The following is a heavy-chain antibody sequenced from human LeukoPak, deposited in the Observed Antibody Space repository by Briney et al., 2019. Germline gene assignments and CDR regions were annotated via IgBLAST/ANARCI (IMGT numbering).Heavy chain of an antibody. Sequence: GASVKDSCKVSGYTLTELSVHWVRQAPGKGLEWMGGFDPEDGETIYVQKFQGRVTMTEDTSTDTAYMELSSLRSEDTAVYYCATDVASSTQQLVHYWGQGTLVTVSS. D-gene: IGHD6-13*01. CDR2: FDPEDGET. V-gene: IGHV1-24*01. J-gene: IGHJ4*02. CDR1: GYTLTELS. CDR3: ATDVASSTQQLVHY.